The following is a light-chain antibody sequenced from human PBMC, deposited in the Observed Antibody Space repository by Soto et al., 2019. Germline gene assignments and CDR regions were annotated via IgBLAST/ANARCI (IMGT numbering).Light chain of an antibody. V-gene: IGKV3-15*01. CDR2: GAS. CDR3: QQYNNWPRT. J-gene: IGKJ1*01. CDR1: QSVSSN. Sequence: EIVVTQTPATLSVSPGERATLSCRASQSVSSNLAWYQQKRGQAPRLLIYGASTRATGIPARFSGSGSGTEFTLTISSLQSEDFAVYYCQQYNNWPRTFGQGTKV.